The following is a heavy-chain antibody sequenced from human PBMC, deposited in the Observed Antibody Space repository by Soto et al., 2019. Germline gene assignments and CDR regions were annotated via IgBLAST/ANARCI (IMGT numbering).Heavy chain of an antibody. CDR2: IIPIFGTA. CDR3: ARYLLNYDSSGSLYYFDY. J-gene: IGHJ4*02. V-gene: IGHV1-69*13. CDR1: GGTFSSYA. Sequence: SVKVSCKASGGTFSSYAISWVRQAPGQGLEWMGGIIPIFGTANYAQKFQGRVTITADESTSTAYMELSSLRSEDTAVYYCARYLLNYDSSGSLYYFDYWGQGTLVTVSS. D-gene: IGHD3-22*01.